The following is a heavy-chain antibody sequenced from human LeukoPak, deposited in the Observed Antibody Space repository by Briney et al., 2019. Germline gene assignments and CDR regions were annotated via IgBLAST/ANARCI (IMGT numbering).Heavy chain of an antibody. D-gene: IGHD3-10*01. V-gene: IGHV3-74*01. Sequence: GGSLRLSCAASGLTFSTFSMHWVRQAPGKGLMWVSRISSAGSSTSYADSVKGRFTISRDNAKRMLYLQMSSLRTEDTAVYYCAQSGGMDVWGQGTTVTVSS. J-gene: IGHJ6*02. CDR1: GLTFSTFS. CDR2: ISSAGSST. CDR3: AQSGGMDV.